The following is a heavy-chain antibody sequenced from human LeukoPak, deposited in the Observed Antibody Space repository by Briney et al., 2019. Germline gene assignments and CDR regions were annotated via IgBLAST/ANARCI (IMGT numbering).Heavy chain of an antibody. Sequence: SETLSLTCAVYGGSFSGYYWSWLRQPPGKGLEGIGEINHSGSTNYNPSLKSRVTISVDTSKNQFSLKLSSVTAADTAVYYCARGGILRYFDWLLPPHDAFDIWGQGTMVTVSS. D-gene: IGHD3-9*01. V-gene: IGHV4-34*01. CDR1: GGSFSGYY. J-gene: IGHJ3*02. CDR2: INHSGST. CDR3: ARGGILRYFDWLLPPHDAFDI.